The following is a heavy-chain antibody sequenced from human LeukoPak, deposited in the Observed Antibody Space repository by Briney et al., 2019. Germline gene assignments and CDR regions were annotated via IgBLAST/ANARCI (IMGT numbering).Heavy chain of an antibody. CDR2: INPNSGGT. Sequence: ASVKVSCKASGYTFTGYYMHWVRQAPGQGLEWMGWINPNSGGTNYAQKFQGRVTKTRDTSISTAYMELSSLRSEDTAVYYCARDLTDHYYGRDYYYYTDVWGKGTTVTISS. V-gene: IGHV1-2*02. D-gene: IGHD3-10*01. CDR3: ARDLTDHYYGRDYYYYTDV. J-gene: IGHJ6*03. CDR1: GYTFTGYY.